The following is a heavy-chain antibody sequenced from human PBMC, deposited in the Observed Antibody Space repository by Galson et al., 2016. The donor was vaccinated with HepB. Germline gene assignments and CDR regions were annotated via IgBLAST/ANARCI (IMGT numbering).Heavy chain of an antibody. V-gene: IGHV1-69*04. CDR2: IVPMVNIV. CDR1: GDTFSTSS. Sequence: SVKVSCKASGDTFSTSSITWVRQAPGQGLECVGKIVPMVNIVTYAQKFKGRVTITADKSTTTAYMEIRGLTSEDTAIYYCTIEPLPSSTFEDWGQGTLVTVSS. J-gene: IGHJ4*02. CDR3: TIEPLPSSTFED. D-gene: IGHD3-16*02.